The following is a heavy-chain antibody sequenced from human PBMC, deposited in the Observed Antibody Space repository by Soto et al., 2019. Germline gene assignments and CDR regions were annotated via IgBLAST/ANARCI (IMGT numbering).Heavy chain of an antibody. V-gene: IGHV3-48*03. CDR2: ISGSGRTV. CDR1: GFTFSSYD. D-gene: IGHD3-22*01. Sequence: GSLRLSCEDSGFTFSSYDMNWVRQAPGKGLEWLSYISGSGRTVYYADSVKGRFTISRDSAKKSLFLQMDSLRAEDTALYYCERGDDNSGYYYAFDYWGQGTPVTVSS. CDR3: ERGDDNSGYYYAFDY. J-gene: IGHJ4*02.